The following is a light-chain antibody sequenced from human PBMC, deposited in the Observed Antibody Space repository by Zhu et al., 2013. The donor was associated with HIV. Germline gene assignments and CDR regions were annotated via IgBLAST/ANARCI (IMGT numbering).Light chain of an antibody. CDR1: SSNIGSNY. V-gene: IGLV1-51*01. Sequence: QSVLTQPPSVSATPGQKVTISCSGSSSNIGSNYVSWYQQIPGTAPKVLIYDNNKRPSGIPDRFSGSKSGTSATLGITGLQAGDEADYYCGTWDSSLSVVVFGGGTKLTVL. CDR2: DNN. J-gene: IGLJ2*01. CDR3: GTWDSSLSVVV.